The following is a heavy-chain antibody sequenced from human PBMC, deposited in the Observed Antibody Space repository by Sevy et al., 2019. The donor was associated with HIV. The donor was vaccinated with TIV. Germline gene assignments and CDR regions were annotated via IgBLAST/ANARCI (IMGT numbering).Heavy chain of an antibody. J-gene: IGHJ4*02. CDR3: AKDLAGPGRRYFDY. CDR2: IRYDGSDK. V-gene: IGHV3-30*02. CDR1: GFTFSNYG. Sequence: GGSLRLSCAASGFTFSNYGMHWVRQVPGKGLEWVTFIRYDGSDKYYGASVKGRFTISRDDSKNTLYLQMDSLTPEDTAIYYCAKDLAGPGRRYFDYWGQGTLVTVSS. D-gene: IGHD6-13*01.